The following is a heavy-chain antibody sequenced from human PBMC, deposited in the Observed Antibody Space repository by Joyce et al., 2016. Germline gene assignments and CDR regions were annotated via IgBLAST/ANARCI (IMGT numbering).Heavy chain of an antibody. CDR2: IIPISGIP. J-gene: IGHJ4*02. CDR1: GGTFSNYA. D-gene: IGHD3-9*01. Sequence: QVQLVQSGAEVKKPGSSVKVSCKASGGTFSNYAISWVRQAPGPGLEWVGGIIPISGIPNCAQKFQGRVTITADESTSTPYLELKRLTSDDTAVYYCARHDVLTGYYLLYWGQGTLVTVSS. CDR3: ARHDVLTGYYLLY. V-gene: IGHV1-69*01.